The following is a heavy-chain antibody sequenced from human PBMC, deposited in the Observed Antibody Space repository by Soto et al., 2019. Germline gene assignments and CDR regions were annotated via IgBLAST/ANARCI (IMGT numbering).Heavy chain of an antibody. Sequence: QVQLVQSGAEVKKPGSSVKVSCQASGGSFSDYAISWVRQAPGQGLEWMGGIIPMLGIADYAQKFQGRVTITADEYTSTVYMELSSLRSEDKAVYYSARDGDYYDSSGFQQDYHDYGMDVWGQGTTVTVAS. CDR2: IIPMLGIA. CDR3: ARDGDYYDSSGFQQDYHDYGMDV. CDR1: GGSFSDYA. J-gene: IGHJ6*02. V-gene: IGHV1-69*01. D-gene: IGHD3-22*01.